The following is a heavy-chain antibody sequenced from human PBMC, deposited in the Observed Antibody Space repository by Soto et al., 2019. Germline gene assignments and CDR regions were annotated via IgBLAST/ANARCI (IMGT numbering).Heavy chain of an antibody. CDR3: ARSGGWELRTRWFDP. CDR1: GYTFTGYY. J-gene: IGHJ5*02. CDR2: INPNSGGT. D-gene: IGHD1-26*01. V-gene: IGHV1-2*02. Sequence: VASVKVSCKASGYTFTGYYMHWVRQAPGQGLEWMGWINPNSGGTNYAQKFQGRVTMTRDTSISTAYMELSRLRSDDTAVYYCARSGGWELRTRWFDPWGQGTLVTVSS.